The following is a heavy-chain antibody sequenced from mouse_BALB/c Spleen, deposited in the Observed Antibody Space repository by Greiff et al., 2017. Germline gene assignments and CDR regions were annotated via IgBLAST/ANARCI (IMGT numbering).Heavy chain of an antibody. J-gene: IGHJ2*01. CDR1: GFTFSSYA. Sequence: EVHLVESGGGLVKPGGSLKLSCAASGFTFSSYAMSWVRQTPEKRLEWVASISSGGSTYYPDSVKGRFTISRDNARNILYLQMSSLRSEDTAMYYCAREERGYYFDYWGQGTTLTVSS. V-gene: IGHV5-6-5*01. CDR3: AREERGYYFDY. CDR2: ISSGGST.